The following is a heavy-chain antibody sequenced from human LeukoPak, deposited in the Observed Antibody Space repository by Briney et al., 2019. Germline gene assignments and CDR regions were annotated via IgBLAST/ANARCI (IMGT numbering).Heavy chain of an antibody. V-gene: IGHV3-7*01. CDR1: GFTFSTSW. Sequence: GGSLRLSCVASGFTFSTSWVTWVSQAPGTGLEWVANIDKHGNGKYYVDSVKGRFAISRDYASNSVFLQMDSLRAEDTSVYYCARDAGWGYYDLWGQGTPVTVSS. CDR2: IDKHGNGK. J-gene: IGHJ4*02. CDR3: ARDAGWGYYDL. D-gene: IGHD1-26*01.